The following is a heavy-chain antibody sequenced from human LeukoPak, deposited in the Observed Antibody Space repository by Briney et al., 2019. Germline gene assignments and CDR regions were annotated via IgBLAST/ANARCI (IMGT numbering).Heavy chain of an antibody. CDR2: IYYSGSS. J-gene: IGHJ4*02. D-gene: IGHD2-21*01. V-gene: IGHV4-59*12. CDR3: ARRRGGAKDY. CDR1: GGSISGYH. Sequence: PSETLSLTCNVSGGSISGYHWSWIRQPPGKGLEWLGYIYYSGSSNYNPSLKSRVTMSADTSKNQFSLKLSSVTAADTAVYYRARRRGGAKDYWGQGTLVTVSS.